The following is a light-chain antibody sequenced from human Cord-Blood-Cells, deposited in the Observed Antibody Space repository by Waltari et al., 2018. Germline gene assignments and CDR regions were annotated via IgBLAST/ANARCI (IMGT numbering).Light chain of an antibody. CDR1: QHISNY. J-gene: IGKJ3*01. CDR3: QQYDNLLFT. Sequence: DIQMTYSPSSLWAPVRDRATNTCQASQHISNYLNWYQQKPGKAPKRLIYDASNLDTGVPSRFSGSGSGTDFTFTISSLQPEDIATYYCQQYDNLLFTFGPGTKVDI. V-gene: IGKV1-33*01. CDR2: DAS.